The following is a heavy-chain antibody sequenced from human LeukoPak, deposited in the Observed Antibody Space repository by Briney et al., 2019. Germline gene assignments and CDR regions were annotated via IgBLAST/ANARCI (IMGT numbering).Heavy chain of an antibody. CDR1: GFTFSSFT. D-gene: IGHD6-13*01. V-gene: IGHV3-30-3*01. Sequence: GGSLRLSCTVSGFTFSSFTMNWVRQAPGKGLEWVAVISYDGSNKYYADSVKGRFTISRDNSKNTLYLQMNSLRAEDTAVYYCARDGGDSSTYYFDYWGQGTLVTVSS. CDR3: ARDGGDSSTYYFDY. J-gene: IGHJ4*02. CDR2: ISYDGSNK.